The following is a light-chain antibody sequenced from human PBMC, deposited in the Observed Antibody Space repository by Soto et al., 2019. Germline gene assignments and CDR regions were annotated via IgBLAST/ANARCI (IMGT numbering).Light chain of an antibody. J-gene: IGKJ5*01. CDR3: QQYENLPT. V-gene: IGKV1-33*01. CDR2: DAS. Sequence: DTQMTHSPSSLSASVGDRVTITCQASQNINNYLNWYQQKPGRXPXXLIYDASNLEAGVPSRFRGSGSGTDFTFTISRLQPEDIATYYCQQYENLPTFGQGTRLEIK. CDR1: QNINNY.